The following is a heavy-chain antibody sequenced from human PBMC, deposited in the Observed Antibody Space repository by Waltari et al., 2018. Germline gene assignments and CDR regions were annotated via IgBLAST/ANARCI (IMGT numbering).Heavy chain of an antibody. D-gene: IGHD3-10*01. V-gene: IGHV1-8*03. CDR2: MNPNSGNT. CDR1: GYTFTSYD. Sequence: QVQLVQSGAEVKKPGASVKVSCKASGYTFTSYDINWVRQATGQGLAWMGWMNPNSGNTGYAQKFQGRVTITRNTSISTAYMELSSLRSEDTAVYYCARGRRITMVRGATDPRPFDYWGQGTLVTVSS. J-gene: IGHJ4*02. CDR3: ARGRRITMVRGATDPRPFDY.